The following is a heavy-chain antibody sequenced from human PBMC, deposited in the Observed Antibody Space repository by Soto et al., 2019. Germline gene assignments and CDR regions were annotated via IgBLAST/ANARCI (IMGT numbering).Heavy chain of an antibody. Sequence: ASVKVSCKASGGTFSSYAIGWVRQAPGQGLEWMGGIIPIFGTANYAQKFQGRVTITADESTSTAYMELSSLRSEDTAVYYCARDQGLGVLRYFNYWGQGTLVTVSS. CDR1: GGTFSSYA. D-gene: IGHD3-9*01. V-gene: IGHV1-69*13. CDR3: ARDQGLGVLRYFNY. J-gene: IGHJ4*02. CDR2: IIPIFGTA.